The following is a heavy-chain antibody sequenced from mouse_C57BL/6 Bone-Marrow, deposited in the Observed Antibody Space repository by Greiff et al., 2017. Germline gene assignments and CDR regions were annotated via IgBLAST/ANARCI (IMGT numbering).Heavy chain of an antibody. Sequence: EVQLKESGPGLVKPSQSLSLTCSVTGYSITSGYYWNWIRQFPGNKLEWMGYISYDGSNNYNPSLKNRISITRDTSKNQFFLKLNSVTTEDTATYYCAREDSYYYGSSWYFDVWGTGTTVTGSS. CDR1: GYSITSGYY. V-gene: IGHV3-6*01. D-gene: IGHD1-1*01. CDR2: ISYDGSN. CDR3: AREDSYYYGSSWYFDV. J-gene: IGHJ1*03.